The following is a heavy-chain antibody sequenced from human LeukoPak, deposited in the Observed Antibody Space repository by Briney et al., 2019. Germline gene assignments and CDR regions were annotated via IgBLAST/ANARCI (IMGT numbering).Heavy chain of an antibody. D-gene: IGHD1-26*01. Sequence: GGSLRLSCAASGFTFDDYDMHWVRQAPGKGLEWVAVISYDGSNKYYADSVKGRFTISRDNSKNTLYLQMNSLRAEDTAVYYCARDRGVGATAVSHYFDYWGQGTLVTVSS. CDR1: GFTFDDYD. J-gene: IGHJ4*02. CDR3: ARDRGVGATAVSHYFDY. V-gene: IGHV3-30-3*01. CDR2: ISYDGSNK.